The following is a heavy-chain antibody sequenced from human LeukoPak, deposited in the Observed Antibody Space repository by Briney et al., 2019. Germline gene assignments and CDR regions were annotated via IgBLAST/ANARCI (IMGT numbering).Heavy chain of an antibody. CDR2: ISSSSSTI. CDR1: GFTFSSDS. D-gene: IGHD2-15*01. J-gene: IGHJ4*02. CDR3: AKYFCYLIRGVFDY. Sequence: GRTLRLSCAASGFTFSSDSMNWVRHAPGTGLERVSYISSSSSTIYYADSVKGRLTISRDNAKNSLYVQMNSRVAEDTAVDYCAKYFCYLIRGVFDYWGQGTLVTVSS. V-gene: IGHV3-48*01.